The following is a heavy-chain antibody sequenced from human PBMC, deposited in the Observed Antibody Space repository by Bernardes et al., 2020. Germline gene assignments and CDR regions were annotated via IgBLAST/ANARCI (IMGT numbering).Heavy chain of an antibody. J-gene: IGHJ4*02. Sequence: GGSLRLSCAASGFTFSSYGMHWVRQAPGKGLEWVAVIWYDGSNKYYADSVKGRFTISRDNSKNTLYLQMNSLRAEDTAVYYCARDSGGSWLDYWGQGTLVTVSS. CDR2: IWYDGSNK. CDR3: ARDSGGSWLDY. CDR1: GFTFSSYG. V-gene: IGHV3-33*08. D-gene: IGHD6-13*01.